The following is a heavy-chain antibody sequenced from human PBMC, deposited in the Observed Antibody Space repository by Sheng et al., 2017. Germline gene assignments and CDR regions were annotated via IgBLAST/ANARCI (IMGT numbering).Heavy chain of an antibody. J-gene: IGHJ4*02. CDR2: ISGSGGST. CDR3: AKDGLYSGYADRYFDY. CDR1: GFTFSSYA. V-gene: IGHV3-23*04. D-gene: IGHD5-12*01. Sequence: EVQLVESGGGLVQPGGSLRLSCAASGFTFSSYAMSWVRQAPGKGLEWVSAISGSGGSTYYADSVKGRFTISRDNSKNTLYLQMNSLRAEDTAVYYCAKDGLYSGYADRYFDYWGQGTLVTVSS.